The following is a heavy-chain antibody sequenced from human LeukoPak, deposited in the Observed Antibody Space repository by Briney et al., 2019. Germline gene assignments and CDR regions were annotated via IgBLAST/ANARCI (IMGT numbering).Heavy chain of an antibody. CDR3: ARDPIALYYYDSSGYYPDENWFDP. Sequence: ASVKVSCKASGYTFTSYDINWVRQATGQGLEWIGWMNPNSGNTGYAQKFQGRVTMTRNTSISTAYMELSSLRSEDTAVYYCARDPIALYYYDSSGYYPDENWFDPWGQGTLVTVSS. CDR1: GYTFTSYD. J-gene: IGHJ5*02. CDR2: MNPNSGNT. D-gene: IGHD3-22*01. V-gene: IGHV1-8*01.